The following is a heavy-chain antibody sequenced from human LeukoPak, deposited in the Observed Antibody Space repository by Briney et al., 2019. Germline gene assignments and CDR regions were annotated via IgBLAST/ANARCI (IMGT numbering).Heavy chain of an antibody. CDR1: GFXFSSFE. CDR2: MGSSGSTI. CDR3: ASSAGYRSGWRLDY. D-gene: IGHD6-19*01. J-gene: IGHJ4*02. Sequence: GGSLRLSCAASGFXFSSFELNWVRQAPGKGLKWVSYMGSSGSTIYYADSVKGRFTISRDNAKNSLYLQMNSLRAEDTAVYYCASSAGYRSGWRLDYWGQGTLVTVSS. V-gene: IGHV3-48*03.